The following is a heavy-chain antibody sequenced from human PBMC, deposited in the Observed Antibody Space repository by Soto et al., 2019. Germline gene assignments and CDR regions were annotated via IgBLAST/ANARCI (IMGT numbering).Heavy chain of an antibody. J-gene: IGHJ4*02. D-gene: IGHD3-3*01. Sequence: QVQLQESGPGLVKPSQTLSLTCTVSGGSISSGGYYWSWIRQHPGKGLEWIGYIYYSGSTYYNPSLKSRVTISVDTSKNQCSLKLSSVTAADTDVYYCARVSHIFGVVIDYSGQGTLVTVSS. CDR2: IYYSGST. V-gene: IGHV4-31*03. CDR1: GGSISSGGYY. CDR3: ARVSHIFGVVIDY.